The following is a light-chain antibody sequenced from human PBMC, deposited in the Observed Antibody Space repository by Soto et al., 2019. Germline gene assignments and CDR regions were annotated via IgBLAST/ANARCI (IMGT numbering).Light chain of an antibody. CDR1: DGIXNN. CDR3: QQYGSSPISS. CDR2: GKS. Sequence: MVLTQCASTLCVSPGDSATLSCRASDGIXNNLVWDEQRPGQAPRSLIXGKSIRATVIPARFNGSGSGKESTLTISGLEPGYLSVYYCQQYGSSPISSFGQGTRLDIK. V-gene: IGKV3-20*01. J-gene: IGKJ5*01.